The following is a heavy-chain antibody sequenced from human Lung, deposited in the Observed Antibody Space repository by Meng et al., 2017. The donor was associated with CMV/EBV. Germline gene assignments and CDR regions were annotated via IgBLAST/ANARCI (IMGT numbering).Heavy chain of an antibody. CDR2: IYPGDSDT. V-gene: IGHV5-51*01. Sequence: GESLKISCKGSGYSFTSYWIGWVRQMPGKGLEWMGIIYPGDSDTRYSPSFQGQVTISADKSISTAYLQWSSLKASDTAMYYCARPPSGAAGNNYFDYWGQRTLVTVSS. J-gene: IGHJ4*02. CDR3: ARPPSGAAGNNYFDY. CDR1: GYSFTSYW. D-gene: IGHD6-13*01.